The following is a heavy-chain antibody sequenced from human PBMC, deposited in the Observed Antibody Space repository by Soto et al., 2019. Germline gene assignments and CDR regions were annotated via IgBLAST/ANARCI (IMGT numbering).Heavy chain of an antibody. Sequence: PVGSLRLSCAASGFTFSSYAMSWVRQAPGKGLEWVSAISGSGGSTYYADSVKGRFTISRDNSKNTLYLQMNSLRAEDTAVYYCAKDIEYSSSYYFDYWGQGTLVTVSS. CDR3: AKDIEYSSSYYFDY. D-gene: IGHD6-6*01. J-gene: IGHJ4*02. CDR1: GFTFSSYA. V-gene: IGHV3-23*01. CDR2: ISGSGGST.